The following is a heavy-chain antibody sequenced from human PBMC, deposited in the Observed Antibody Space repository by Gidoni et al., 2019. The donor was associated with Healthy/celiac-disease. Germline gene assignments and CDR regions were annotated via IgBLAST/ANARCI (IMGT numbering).Heavy chain of an antibody. V-gene: IGHV1-69*01. Sequence: QVQLLQSDAEVNKPGSTVKVSCKASGVTFSIYALIWVRQTPGQALEWMGGIIPIFGTANYAQKVQGRVTITADESTSTAYMELSSLRSEDTAVYYCARIVVVPAANRSYYYYGMDVGGQGTTVTVSS. CDR1: GVTFSIYA. J-gene: IGHJ6*02. D-gene: IGHD2-2*01. CDR3: ARIVVVPAANRSYYYYGMDV. CDR2: IIPIFGTA.